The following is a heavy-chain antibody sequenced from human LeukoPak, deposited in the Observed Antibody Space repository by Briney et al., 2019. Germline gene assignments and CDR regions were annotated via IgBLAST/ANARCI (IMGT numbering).Heavy chain of an antibody. CDR3: ARDIAVAGTSSAFDI. J-gene: IGHJ3*02. CDR1: GFTFSSYG. Sequence: GGSLRLSCAASGFTFSSYGMHWVRQAPGKGLEWVAFIRYDGSNKYYADSVKGRFTISRDNSKNTLYLQMNSLRAEDTAVYYCARDIAVAGTSSAFDIWGQGTMVTVSS. CDR2: IRYDGSNK. V-gene: IGHV3-30*02. D-gene: IGHD6-19*01.